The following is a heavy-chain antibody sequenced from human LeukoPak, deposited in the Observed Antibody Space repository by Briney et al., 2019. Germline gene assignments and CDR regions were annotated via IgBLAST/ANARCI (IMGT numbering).Heavy chain of an antibody. CDR2: ISYDGSNK. D-gene: IGHD6-6*01. Sequence: PGGSLRLSCAASGFTFSSYGMHWVRQAPGKGLEWVAVISYDGSNKYYADSGKGRFTISRDNSKNTLYLQMNSLRAEDTAVYYCAKDQRYDVYSSSSVYYYYGMDVWGQGTTVTVSS. CDR1: GFTFSSYG. CDR3: AKDQRYDVYSSSSVYYYYGMDV. V-gene: IGHV3-30*18. J-gene: IGHJ6*02.